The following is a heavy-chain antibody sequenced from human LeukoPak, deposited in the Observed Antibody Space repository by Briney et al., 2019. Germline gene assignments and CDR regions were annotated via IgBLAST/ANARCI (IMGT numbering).Heavy chain of an antibody. CDR1: GGSISSYY. V-gene: IGHV4-59*12. CDR2: IYYSGST. J-gene: IGHJ4*02. Sequence: SETLSLTCTVSGGSISSYYWSWIRQPPGKGLEWIGYIYYSGSTYYNPSLKSRVTISVDTSKNQFSLKLSSVTAADTAVYYCASPGVAAAEKDPFDYWGQGTLVTVST. D-gene: IGHD6-13*01. CDR3: ASPGVAAAEKDPFDY.